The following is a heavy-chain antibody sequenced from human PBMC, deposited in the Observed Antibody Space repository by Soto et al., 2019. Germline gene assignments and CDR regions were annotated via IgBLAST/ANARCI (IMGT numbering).Heavy chain of an antibody. CDR2: VSKDGNTQ. Sequence: GGSLRLSCVSSGFTFSNYAMQWVRQAPGKGLEWVAVVSKDGNTQYYGDSVKGRFTISRDNSKNTLYLQMNSLRAEDTAVYYCAKDAAAAGTFDYWGQGTLVTAPQ. V-gene: IGHV3-30*18. J-gene: IGHJ4*02. CDR3: AKDAAAAGTFDY. CDR1: GFTFSNYA. D-gene: IGHD6-13*01.